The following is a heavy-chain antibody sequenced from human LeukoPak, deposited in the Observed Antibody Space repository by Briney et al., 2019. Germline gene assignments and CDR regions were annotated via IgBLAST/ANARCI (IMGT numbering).Heavy chain of an antibody. Sequence: SVKVSCKASGGTFSSYAISWVRQAPGQGLEWMGGIIPIFGTANYAQKFQGRVTITADESTSTAYMELSSLRSEDTAVYYCASPGPLYYDSSGYSDYWGQGTLVTVSS. CDR1: GGTFSSYA. J-gene: IGHJ4*02. CDR2: IIPIFGTA. V-gene: IGHV1-69*13. CDR3: ASPGPLYYDSSGYSDY. D-gene: IGHD3-22*01.